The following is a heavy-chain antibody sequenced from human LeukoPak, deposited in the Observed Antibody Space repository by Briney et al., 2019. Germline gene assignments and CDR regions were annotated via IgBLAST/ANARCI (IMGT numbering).Heavy chain of an antibody. Sequence: GGSLRLSCAASGFTFSSYSMSWVRQAPGKGLEWVSSISSSSSYIYYADSVKGRFTISRDNAKNSLYLQMNSLRAEDTAVYYCARAHNWKYGTFDYWGQGTLVTVSS. CDR3: ARAHNWKYGTFDY. J-gene: IGHJ4*02. V-gene: IGHV3-21*01. D-gene: IGHD1-7*01. CDR1: GFTFSSYS. CDR2: ISSSSSYI.